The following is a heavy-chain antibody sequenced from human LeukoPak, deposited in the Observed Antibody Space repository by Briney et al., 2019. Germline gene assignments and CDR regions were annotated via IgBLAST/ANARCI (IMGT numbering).Heavy chain of an antibody. J-gene: IGHJ4*02. Sequence: GGSLRLSCAASGFTFSSYSMNGVRQAPGKGLEWVSSISSSSSYIYYADSVKDRFTISRDNAKNSLYLQMNSLRAEDTAVYYCARVGLAVGATTLFDYWGQGTLVTVSS. D-gene: IGHD1-26*01. CDR3: ARVGLAVGATTLFDY. CDR2: ISSSSSYI. V-gene: IGHV3-21*01. CDR1: GFTFSSYS.